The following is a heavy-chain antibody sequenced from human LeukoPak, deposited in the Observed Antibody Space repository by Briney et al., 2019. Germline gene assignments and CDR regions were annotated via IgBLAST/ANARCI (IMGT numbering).Heavy chain of an antibody. CDR3: ARGGLLLLAFDI. CDR1: GGSISSGSYY. D-gene: IGHD3-22*01. CDR2: IYTSGST. J-gene: IGHJ3*02. V-gene: IGHV4-61*02. Sequence: NPSETLSLTCTVSGGSISSGSYYWSWIRQPAGKGLEWIGRIYTSGSTNYNPSLKSRVTISVDTSKNQFSLKLSSVTAADTAVYYCARGGLLLLAFDIWGQGTMVTVSS.